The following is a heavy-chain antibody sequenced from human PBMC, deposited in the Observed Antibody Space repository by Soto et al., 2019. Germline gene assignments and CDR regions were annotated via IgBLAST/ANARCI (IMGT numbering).Heavy chain of an antibody. J-gene: IGHJ4*02. CDR2: ICYSGST. V-gene: IGHV4-39*01. D-gene: IGHD1-26*01. CDR3: ASDSGSYSRDY. Sequence: QLQLQESGPGLVKPSETLSLTCTVSGGSISSSSYYWGWIRQPPGKGLEWIGSICYSGSTYYNPSLKSRVTISVDTSKNQFSLKLSSVAAADTAVYYCASDSGSYSRDYWGQGTLVTVSS. CDR1: GGSISSSSYY.